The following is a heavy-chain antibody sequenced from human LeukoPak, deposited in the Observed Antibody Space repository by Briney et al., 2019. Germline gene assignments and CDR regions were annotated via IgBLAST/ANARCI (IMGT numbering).Heavy chain of an antibody. V-gene: IGHV4-39*07. Sequence: SETLSLTCNVSGGSVTSNNFHWGWIRQPPGKGLEWIGIIYNIRTTSYSPSLKSRVTISVDTSKNQFSLKMTSMTVADTAMYFCARRMIMVRDAFDRWGPGTMVTVSS. CDR3: ARRMIMVRDAFDR. J-gene: IGHJ3*02. CDR1: GGSVTSNNFH. CDR2: IYNIRTT. D-gene: IGHD3-10*01.